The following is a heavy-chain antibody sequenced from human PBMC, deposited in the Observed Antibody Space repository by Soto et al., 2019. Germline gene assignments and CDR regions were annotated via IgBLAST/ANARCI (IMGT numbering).Heavy chain of an antibody. CDR2: IDPSDSYT. J-gene: IGHJ4*02. CDR3: ARHNYYDSSGYYYDDY. D-gene: IGHD3-22*01. CDR1: GYSFTSYW. V-gene: IGHV5-10-1*01. Sequence: GESLKISCRGSGYSFTSYWISWVRQMPGKGLEWMGRIDPSDSYTNYSPSFQGHVTTSADKSISTAYLQWSSLKASDTAMYHCARHNYYDSSGYYYDDYWGQGSLVTVSS.